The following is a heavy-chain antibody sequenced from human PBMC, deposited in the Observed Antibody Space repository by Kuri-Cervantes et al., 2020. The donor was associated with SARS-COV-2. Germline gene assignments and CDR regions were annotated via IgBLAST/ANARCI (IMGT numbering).Heavy chain of an antibody. J-gene: IGHJ4*02. Sequence: GGSLRLSCAASGFTFSNAWMSWVRQAPGKGLEWVSSISSSSSYIYYADTVKGRFTISRDNAKNSLYLQMNSLRAEDTAVYYCARAELRLIDYWGQGTLVTVSS. V-gene: IGHV3-21*01. CDR1: GFTFSNAW. CDR3: ARAELRLIDY. CDR2: ISSSSSYI. D-gene: IGHD1-26*01.